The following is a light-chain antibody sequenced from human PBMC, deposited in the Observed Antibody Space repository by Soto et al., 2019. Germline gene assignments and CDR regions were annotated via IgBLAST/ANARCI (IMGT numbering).Light chain of an antibody. CDR2: EVT. CDR3: CSYAGAYTWV. CDR1: TGDVGGYNY. J-gene: IGLJ3*02. V-gene: IGLV2-14*01. Sequence: QSALTQPASVSGSPGQSITVSCTGTTGDVGGYNYVSWYQQHPGKAPKLIIYEVTNRPSGVSNRFSGSKSGNTASLTISGLQAEDEADYYCCSYAGAYTWVFGGGTKLTVL.